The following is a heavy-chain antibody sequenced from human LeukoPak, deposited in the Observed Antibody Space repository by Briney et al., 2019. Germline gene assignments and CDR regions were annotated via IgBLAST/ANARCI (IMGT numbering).Heavy chain of an antibody. CDR1: GGSFSGYY. CDR3: ARGSMVRGVTPVDY. J-gene: IGHJ4*02. D-gene: IGHD3-10*01. Sequence: SETLSLTCAVYGGSFSGYYWSWIREPPGKGLEWIGEINHSGSTNYNPSLTSRVTISVDTSKNQFSLKLSSVTAADTAVYYCARGSMVRGVTPVDYWGQGTLVTVSS. CDR2: INHSGST. V-gene: IGHV4-34*01.